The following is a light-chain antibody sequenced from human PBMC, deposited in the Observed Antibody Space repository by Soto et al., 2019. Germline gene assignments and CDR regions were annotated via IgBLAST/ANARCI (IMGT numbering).Light chain of an antibody. CDR2: DGS. V-gene: IGLV2-14*01. Sequence: QSALTQPASVSGSRGKSITISCTGASSDVGGYNYISWYQQYPGKAPKLMIYDGSIRPSGVSNRFSGSKFGNTASLTISGFQAEDEADYYCSSYTISSTHVVFGGGTKLTVL. CDR3: SSYTISSTHVV. J-gene: IGLJ2*01. CDR1: SSDVGGYNY.